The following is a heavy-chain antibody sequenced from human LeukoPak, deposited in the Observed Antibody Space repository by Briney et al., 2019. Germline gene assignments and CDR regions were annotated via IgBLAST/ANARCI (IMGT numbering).Heavy chain of an antibody. V-gene: IGHV3-23*01. CDR1: AFTFSSYA. CDR3: AKDQPPDSGYHFLWVNTVTTLDY. D-gene: IGHD4-17*01. CDR2: ISGSGGST. J-gene: IGHJ4*02. Sequence: GGSLRLSCAASAFTFSSYAMSWVRQAPGKGLEWVSAISGSGGSTYYADSVKGRFTISRDNSKNTLYLQMNSLRAEDTAVYYCAKDQPPDSGYHFLWVNTVTTLDYWGQGTLVTVSS.